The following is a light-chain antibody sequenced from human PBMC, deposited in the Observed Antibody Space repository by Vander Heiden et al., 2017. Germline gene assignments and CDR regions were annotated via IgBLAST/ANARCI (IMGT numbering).Light chain of an antibody. CDR1: SSDVGSYNL. CDR3: CSYAGSSTFFV. Sequence: QSALTQPASVSGSPGQSITISCTGTSSDVGSYNLVPWYQQQQGKAPKLMIYEVNKRPSGVSNRFSGSKSGNTASLTISGLQAEDEADYYCCSYAGSSTFFVFGTGTKVTVL. V-gene: IGLV2-23*02. J-gene: IGLJ1*01. CDR2: EVN.